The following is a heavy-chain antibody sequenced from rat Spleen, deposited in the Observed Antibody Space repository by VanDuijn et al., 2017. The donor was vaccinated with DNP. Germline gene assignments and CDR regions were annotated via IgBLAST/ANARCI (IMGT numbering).Heavy chain of an antibody. CDR1: GYSITSTY. CDR3: ARWNIGTTTLDY. V-gene: IGHV3-1*01. D-gene: IGHD1-5*01. CDR2: ISYSGST. Sequence: EVQLQESGPGLVKPSQSLSLTCSVTGYSITSTYWGWIRKFPGNKMEWVGHISYSGSTSYNPSLKSRISFTRDTSKNQFFLQLNSVTSGDTATYYCARWNIGTTTLDYWGQGVMVTVSS. J-gene: IGHJ2*01.